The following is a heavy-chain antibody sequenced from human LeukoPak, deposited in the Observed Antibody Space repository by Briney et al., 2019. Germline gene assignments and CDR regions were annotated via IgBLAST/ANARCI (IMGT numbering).Heavy chain of an antibody. CDR3: AREPDGLRYFDDAYYYYGMDV. J-gene: IGHJ6*02. D-gene: IGHD3-9*01. CDR2: INSDGSST. Sequence: GGSLRLSCAASGFTFSSYWMHWVRQAPGKRLVWVSRINSDGSSTSYADSVKGRFTISRDNAKNTLYLQMNSLRAEDTAVYYCAREPDGLRYFDDAYYYYGMDVWGQGTTVTVSS. V-gene: IGHV3-74*01. CDR1: GFTFSSYW.